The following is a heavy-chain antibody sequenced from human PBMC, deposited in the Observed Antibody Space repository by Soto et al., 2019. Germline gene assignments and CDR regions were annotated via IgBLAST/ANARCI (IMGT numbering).Heavy chain of an antibody. CDR2: ISGSGGST. J-gene: IGHJ4*02. CDR3: AKDRIAYSYDLYLIGY. CDR1: GFTFSSYA. V-gene: IGHV3-23*01. D-gene: IGHD5-12*01. Sequence: QTGGSLRLSCAASGFTFSSYAMSWVRQAPGKGLEWVSAISGSGGSTYYADSVKGRFTISRDNSKNTLYLQMNSLRAEDTAVYYCAKDRIAYSYDLYLIGYWGQGTLVTVS.